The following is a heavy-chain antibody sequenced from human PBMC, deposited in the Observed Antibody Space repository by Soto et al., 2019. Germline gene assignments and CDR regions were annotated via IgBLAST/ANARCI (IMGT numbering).Heavy chain of an antibody. J-gene: IGHJ6*02. D-gene: IGHD1-26*01. CDR3: ATLYSGTYGMDV. CDR2: IYYSGST. V-gene: IGHV4-59*01. Sequence: SETLSLTCTVSGGSISSYYWSCIRQPPGKGLEWIGYIYYSGSTNYNPSLKSRVTISVDTSKNQFSLKLSSVTAADTAVYYCATLYSGTYGMDVWGQGTTVTVSS. CDR1: GGSISSYY.